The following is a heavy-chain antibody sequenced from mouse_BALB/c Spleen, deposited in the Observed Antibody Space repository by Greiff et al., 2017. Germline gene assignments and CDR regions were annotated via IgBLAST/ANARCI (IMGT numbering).Heavy chain of an antibody. D-gene: IGHD2-3*01. J-gene: IGHJ4*01. CDR1: GYTFTSYW. Sequence: EVQLQQSGTVLARPGASVKMSCKASGYTFTSYWMHWVKQRPGQGLEWIGAIYPGNSDTSYNQKFKGKAKLTAVTSTSTAYMELSSLTNEDSAVYYCTRGGFYDGYYPYAMDYWGQGTSVTVSS. CDR2: IYPGNSDT. V-gene: IGHV1-5*01. CDR3: TRGGFYDGYYPYAMDY.